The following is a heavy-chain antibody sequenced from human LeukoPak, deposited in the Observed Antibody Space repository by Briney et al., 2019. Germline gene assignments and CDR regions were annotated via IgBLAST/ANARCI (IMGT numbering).Heavy chain of an antibody. J-gene: IGHJ4*02. CDR2: INSGGGST. CDR3: AKRLEVVATTIDY. Sequence: GGSLRLSCAASGFTFSSHAMNWVRQAPGKGLEWISGINSGGGSTYYADSVKGRFTISRDNSKNTLYLQMNSLRGEDTAVYYCAKRLEVVATTIDYWGQGTLVTVSS. D-gene: IGHD5-12*01. V-gene: IGHV3-23*01. CDR1: GFTFSSHA.